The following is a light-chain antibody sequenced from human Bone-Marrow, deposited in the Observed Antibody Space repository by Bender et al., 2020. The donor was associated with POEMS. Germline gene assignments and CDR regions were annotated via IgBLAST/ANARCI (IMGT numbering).Light chain of an antibody. J-gene: IGLJ1*01. Sequence: QSALTQPASVSGSPGQSITVSCNGTSSDVGGYNYVSWYQHHPGKAPKLMIYGVSNRPSGVSNRSSGSKSGNTASLTISGLQAEDEADYYCSSYTSSDTPYVFGSGTKVTV. V-gene: IGLV2-14*01. CDR3: SSYTSSDTPYV. CDR1: SSDVGGYNY. CDR2: GVS.